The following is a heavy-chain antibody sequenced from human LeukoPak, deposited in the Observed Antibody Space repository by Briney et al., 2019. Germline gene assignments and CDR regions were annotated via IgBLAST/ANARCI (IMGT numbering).Heavy chain of an antibody. D-gene: IGHD2-15*01. CDR1: GFTFSSYA. CDR3: AKGDCSGGSCYNFAY. V-gene: IGHV3-23*01. CDR2: ISGSGGST. J-gene: IGHJ4*02. Sequence: GGSLRLSCAASGFTFSSYAMSWVRQAPGKGLEWVSAISGSGGSTYYADSVKGRFTISRDNSKNTLYLQMNSLRAEDTAVYYCAKGDCSGGSCYNFAYWGQGTLVTVSS.